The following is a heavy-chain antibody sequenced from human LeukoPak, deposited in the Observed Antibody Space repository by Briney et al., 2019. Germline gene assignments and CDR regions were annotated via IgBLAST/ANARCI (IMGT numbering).Heavy chain of an antibody. J-gene: IGHJ3*02. V-gene: IGHV4-34*01. D-gene: IGHD2-15*01. Sequence: SETLSLTCAVYGGSFSGYYWSWIRQPPGKGLEWIGEINHSGSTNYNPSLKSRVTISVDTSKNQFSLKLSSVTAADTAVYYCARGLPARGAFDIWGQGTMVTVSS. CDR1: GGSFSGYY. CDR2: INHSGST. CDR3: ARGLPARGAFDI.